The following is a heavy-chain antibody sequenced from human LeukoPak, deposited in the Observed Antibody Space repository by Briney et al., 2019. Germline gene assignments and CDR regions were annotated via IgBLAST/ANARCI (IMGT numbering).Heavy chain of an antibody. CDR3: ARHAYYDFWSGHNFDY. Sequence: SETLSLTCTVSGGSISSSSYYWGWIRQPPGKGLEWIGSIYYSGSTYYNPSLKSRVTISVDTSKNQFSLKLSSVTAAGTAVYYCARHAYYDFWSGHNFDYWGQGTLVTVSS. V-gene: IGHV4-39*01. CDR2: IYYSGST. J-gene: IGHJ4*02. CDR1: GGSISSSSYY. D-gene: IGHD3-3*01.